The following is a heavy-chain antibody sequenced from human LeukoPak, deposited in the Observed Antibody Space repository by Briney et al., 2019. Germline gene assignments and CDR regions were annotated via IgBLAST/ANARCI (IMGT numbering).Heavy chain of an antibody. Sequence: SQTLSLTCAISGDSVSSNSVTWNWIRQSPSRGLQWLGRTYYRSTWYNYYAVSVSSRITVNPDTSKNQFSLHLNSVTPEDTAVYYCARRLTQYDCFDPWGQGILVTVSS. J-gene: IGHJ5*02. D-gene: IGHD2-2*01. CDR2: TYYRSTWYN. CDR1: GDSVSSNSVT. V-gene: IGHV6-1*01. CDR3: ARRLTQYDCFDP.